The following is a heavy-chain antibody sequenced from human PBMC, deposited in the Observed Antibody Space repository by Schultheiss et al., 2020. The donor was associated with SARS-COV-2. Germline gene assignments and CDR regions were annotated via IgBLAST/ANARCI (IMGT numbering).Heavy chain of an antibody. D-gene: IGHD4-11*01. CDR3: ARVGTTVTTLDY. Sequence: SETLSLTCAVYGGSFSGYYWSWIRQPPGKGLEWIGEINHSGSTNYNPSLKSRVTISVDTSKNQFSLKLSSVTAADTAVYYCARVGTTVTTLDYWGQGTLVTVSS. V-gene: IGHV4-34*01. CDR2: INHSGST. J-gene: IGHJ4*02. CDR1: GGSFSGYY.